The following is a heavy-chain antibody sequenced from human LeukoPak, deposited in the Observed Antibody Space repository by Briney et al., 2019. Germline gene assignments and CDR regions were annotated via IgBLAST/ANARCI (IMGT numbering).Heavy chain of an antibody. D-gene: IGHD3-10*01. V-gene: IGHV3-23*01. CDR2: ISGSGGST. CDR3: AKGSVTMVRGAHGDY. Sequence: PGGSLRLSCAASGFTFSSYAMSWVRQAPGKGLEWVSAISGSGGSTYYADSVKGRFTISRDNSNNTLYLQMNSLRAEDTAVYYCAKGSVTMVRGAHGDYWGQGTLVTVSS. CDR1: GFTFSSYA. J-gene: IGHJ4*02.